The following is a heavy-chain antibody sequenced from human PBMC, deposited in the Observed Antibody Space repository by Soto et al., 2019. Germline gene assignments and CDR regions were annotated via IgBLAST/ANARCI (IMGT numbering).Heavy chain of an antibody. CDR1: GFTFSSYA. CDR2: ISGSGGST. CDR3: AKLAANLAYYDFWSGYFDY. Sequence: GGSLRLSCAASGFTFSSYAMSWVRQAPGKGLEWVSAISGSGGSTYYADSVKGRFTISRDNSKNTLYLQMNSLRAEDTAVYYCAKLAANLAYYDFWSGYFDYWGQGTLVTVSS. J-gene: IGHJ4*02. V-gene: IGHV3-23*01. D-gene: IGHD3-3*01.